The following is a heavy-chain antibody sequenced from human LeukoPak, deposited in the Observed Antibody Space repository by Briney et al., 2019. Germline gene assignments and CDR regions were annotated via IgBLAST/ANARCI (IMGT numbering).Heavy chain of an antibody. CDR2: INPHSAGT. V-gene: IGHV1-2*02. J-gene: IGHJ5*02. D-gene: IGHD5-12*01. Sequence: GASVKVSCKASGYTFTDYYMHWVRQAPGQRLEWMGWINPHSAGTDHAQKFQGRVTMNRDTSISTAYMELSRLRSDDTAMYYCAGGWESYDYWFDPWGQGTLVTVSS. CDR3: AGGWESYDYWFDP. CDR1: GYTFTDYY.